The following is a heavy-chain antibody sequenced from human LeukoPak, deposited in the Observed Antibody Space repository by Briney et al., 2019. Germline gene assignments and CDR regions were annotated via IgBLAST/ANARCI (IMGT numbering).Heavy chain of an antibody. J-gene: IGHJ4*02. CDR3: ARLLSGSYSQFDY. V-gene: IGHV4-38-2*01. D-gene: IGHD1-26*01. CDR2: LYHSGST. Sequence: SETLSLTCAVSGYSIRSGHYWGWIRQPPGKGLEWIGSLYHSGSTDYNQSLRSRVTISVDTSKNQFSLKLTSVTAADTALYYCARLLSGSYSQFDYWGQGTLVTVSS. CDR1: GYSIRSGHY.